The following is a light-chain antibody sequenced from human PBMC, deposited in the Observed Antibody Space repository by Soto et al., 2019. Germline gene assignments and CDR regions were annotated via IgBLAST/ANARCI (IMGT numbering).Light chain of an antibody. Sequence: QSALTQPASVSGSPGQSITISCTGTSSDVGSYNLVSWYQQHPGKAPQLMIYEGSKRPSGVSNRFSGSKSGNTASLTISGLQAEDEADYYCCSSAGSSTLVVFGGGTKVTVL. CDR2: EGS. V-gene: IGLV2-23*01. J-gene: IGLJ2*01. CDR3: CSSAGSSTLVV. CDR1: SSDVGSYNL.